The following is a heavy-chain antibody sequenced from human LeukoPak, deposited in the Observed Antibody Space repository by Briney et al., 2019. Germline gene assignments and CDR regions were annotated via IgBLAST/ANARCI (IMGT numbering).Heavy chain of an antibody. CDR1: GGSISSSSYY. CDR3: ARSWGWAFDY. Sequence: PSETLSLTCTVSGGSISSSSYYWGWIRQPPGKGLEWIGSIYYSGSTNYNPSLKSRVTISVDTSKNQFSLKLSSVTAADTAVYYCARSWGWAFDYWGQGTLVTVSS. D-gene: IGHD3-16*01. V-gene: IGHV4-39*07. CDR2: IYYSGST. J-gene: IGHJ4*02.